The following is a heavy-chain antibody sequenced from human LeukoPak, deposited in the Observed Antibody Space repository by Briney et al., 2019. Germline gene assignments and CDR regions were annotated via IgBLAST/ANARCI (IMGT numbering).Heavy chain of an antibody. CDR3: ARLFNYYGSGSYVWFDP. J-gene: IGHJ5*02. V-gene: IGHV5-51*01. Sequence: EESLKISCKGSGYSFTSYWIGWVRQMPGKGLEWMGIIYPGDSDTRYSPSFQGQVTISADKSISTAYLQWSSLKASDTAMYYCARLFNYYGSGSYVWFDPWGQGTLVTVSS. CDR1: GYSFTSYW. CDR2: IYPGDSDT. D-gene: IGHD3-10*01.